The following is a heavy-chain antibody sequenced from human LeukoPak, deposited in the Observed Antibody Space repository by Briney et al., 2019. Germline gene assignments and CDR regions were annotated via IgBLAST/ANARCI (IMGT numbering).Heavy chain of an antibody. J-gene: IGHJ4*02. CDR2: IIPIFGTA. CDR1: GGTFSSYA. Sequence: SVKVSCKASGGTFSSYAISWVRQAPGQGLEWMGGIIPIFGTANYAQKFQGRVTVTADESTSTAYMELSSLRSEDTAVYYCARDWGSGSYHNRLSVGGLDYWGQGTLVTVSS. V-gene: IGHV1-69*13. CDR3: ARDWGSGSYHNRLSVGGLDY. D-gene: IGHD1-26*01.